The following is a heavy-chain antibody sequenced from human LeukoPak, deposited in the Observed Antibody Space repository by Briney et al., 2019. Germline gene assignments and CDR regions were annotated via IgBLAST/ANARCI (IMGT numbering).Heavy chain of an antibody. J-gene: IGHJ4*02. CDR2: IKQDGSEK. CDR1: GFTFSRYW. CDR3: ARDYEAGCTSTTCYNRFDY. D-gene: IGHD2-2*02. V-gene: IGHV3-7*01. Sequence: GGFLRLSCAASGFTFSRYWMSWVRQAPGKGLEWVANIKQDGSEKYYVDSAKGRFTISRDNAKNSLYLQMNSLRAEDTAVYYCARDYEAGCTSTTCYNRFDYWGQGTLVTVSS.